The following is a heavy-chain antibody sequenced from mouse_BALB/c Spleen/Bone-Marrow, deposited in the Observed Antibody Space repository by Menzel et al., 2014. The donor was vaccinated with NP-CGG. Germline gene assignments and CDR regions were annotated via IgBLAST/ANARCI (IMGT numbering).Heavy chain of an antibody. D-gene: IGHD2-4*01. Sequence: LVESGAELVRPGAPVKLSCKASGYTFTSYWMNWVKQRPGRGPEWIGRIDPSDSETHYNQKFKDKATLTVDKSSSTAYVQLSSLTSEDSAVYYCARDGVITSYYAMDYWGQGTSVTVSS. V-gene: IGHV1-69*02. CDR3: ARDGVITSYYAMDY. CDR1: GYTFTSYW. J-gene: IGHJ4*01. CDR2: IDPSDSET.